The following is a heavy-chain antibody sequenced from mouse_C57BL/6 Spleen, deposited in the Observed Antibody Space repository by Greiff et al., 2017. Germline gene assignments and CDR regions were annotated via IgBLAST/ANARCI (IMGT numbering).Heavy chain of an antibody. CDR3: ARTGTYWYFDV. CDR1: GYAFSSSW. D-gene: IGHD4-1*01. CDR2: IYPGDGDT. J-gene: IGHJ1*03. Sequence: VQLQQSGPELVKPGASVKISCKASGYAFSSSWMNWVKQRPGKGLEWIGRIYPGDGDTNYNGKFKGKATLTADKSSSTAYMQLSSLTSEDSAVYFWARTGTYWYFDVWGTGTTVTVSA. V-gene: IGHV1-82*01.